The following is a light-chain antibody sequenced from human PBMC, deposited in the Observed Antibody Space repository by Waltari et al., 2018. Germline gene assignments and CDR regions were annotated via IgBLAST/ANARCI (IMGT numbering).Light chain of an antibody. J-gene: IGKJ1*01. Sequence: EIVMTQSPATLSVSPGESATLSCRASQSVRSDLAWYQQNPGQAPRLLMFDSSSRATGIPDRFSGSGSGTDFTLTISSLQSEDFAFYYCQQYNNWPPMTFGQGTKVEIK. CDR1: QSVRSD. CDR2: DSS. CDR3: QQYNNWPPMT. V-gene: IGKV3D-15*01.